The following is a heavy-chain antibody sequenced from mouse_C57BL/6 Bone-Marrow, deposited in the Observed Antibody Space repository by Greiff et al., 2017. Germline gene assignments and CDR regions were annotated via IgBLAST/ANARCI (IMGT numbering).Heavy chain of an antibody. V-gene: IGHV1-59*01. J-gene: IGHJ3*01. Sequence: QVQLQQPGAELVRPGTSVKLSCKASGYTFTSYWMHWVKQRPGQGLEWIGVIDPSDSYTNYNQKFKGKATLTVDTSSSTAYMQRSSLTSEDSAVYYCLLECAYWGQGTLVTVSA. CDR3: LLECAY. CDR2: IDPSDSYT. D-gene: IGHD6-5*01. CDR1: GYTFTSYW.